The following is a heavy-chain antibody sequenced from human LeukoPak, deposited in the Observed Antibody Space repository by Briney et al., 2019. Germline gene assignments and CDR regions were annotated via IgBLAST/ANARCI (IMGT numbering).Heavy chain of an antibody. CDR2: IIPLLDRT. Sequence: ASVKVSCKTSGDTFSSNTLSWMRQAPGQGLEWMGRIIPLLDRTDYAQKFQGRVTITADESTTTAYMELSSLRFEDTAFYYCAREKGRDGYNGFDYWGQGTLVTVSS. J-gene: IGHJ4*02. D-gene: IGHD5-24*01. CDR1: GDTFSSNT. V-gene: IGHV1-69*08. CDR3: AREKGRDGYNGFDY.